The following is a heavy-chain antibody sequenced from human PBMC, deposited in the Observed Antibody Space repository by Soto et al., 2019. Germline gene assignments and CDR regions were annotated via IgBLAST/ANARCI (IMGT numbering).Heavy chain of an antibody. CDR2: IYYSGST. Sequence: SETLSLTCTVSGGSISSGGYYWSWIREHPGKGLEWIGYIYYSGSTYYNPSLKSRVTISVDTSKNQFSLKLSSVTAADTAVYYCAREGSGDFWSGYYTEPYYYYYYMDVWGKGTTVTVSS. D-gene: IGHD3-3*01. V-gene: IGHV4-31*03. CDR1: GGSISSGGYY. CDR3: AREGSGDFWSGYYTEPYYYYYYMDV. J-gene: IGHJ6*03.